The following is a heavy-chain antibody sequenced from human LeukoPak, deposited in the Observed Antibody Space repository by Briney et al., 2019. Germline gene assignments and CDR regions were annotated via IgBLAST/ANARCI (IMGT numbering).Heavy chain of an antibody. V-gene: IGHV3-53*01. J-gene: IGHJ6*03. CDR3: TRGRGGSSWTYYYYYMDV. CDR2: IYSGGST. Sequence: PGGSLRLSCAASGFTVSSNYMSWVRQAPGKGLEWVSVIYSGGSTYYADSVKGRFTISRDNSKNTLYLQMNSLRAEDTAVYYCTRGRGGSSWTYYYYYMDVWGKGTTVTVSS. D-gene: IGHD6-13*01. CDR1: GFTVSSNY.